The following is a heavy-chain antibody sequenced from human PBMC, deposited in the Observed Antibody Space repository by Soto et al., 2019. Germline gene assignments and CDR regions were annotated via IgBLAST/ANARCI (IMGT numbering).Heavy chain of an antibody. CDR3: AADVSPWFGESLYYYYGMDV. J-gene: IGHJ6*02. CDR1: GFTFTSSA. D-gene: IGHD3-10*01. Sequence: SVKVSCKASGFTFTSSAVQWVRQARGQRLEWIGWIVVGSGNTNYAQKFQERVTITRDMSTSTAYMELSSLRSEDTAVYYCAADVSPWFGESLYYYYGMDVWGQGTTVTVSS. CDR2: IVVGSGNT. V-gene: IGHV1-58*01.